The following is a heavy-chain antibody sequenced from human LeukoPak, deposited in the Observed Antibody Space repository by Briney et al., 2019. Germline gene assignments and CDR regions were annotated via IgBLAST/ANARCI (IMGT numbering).Heavy chain of an antibody. CDR2: INSDGSKI. D-gene: IGHD3-10*01. CDR1: GFTFSNYW. J-gene: IGHJ5*02. V-gene: IGHV3-74*01. Sequence: PGGSLRLSCAASGFTFSNYWMHWARQTPGKGLVWVSGINSDGSKILYADSVKGRFTISRDNAKNTLSLQMNSLRAEDTALYYCARGFNVDQPDWFDPWGQGTLVTVSS. CDR3: ARGFNVDQPDWFDP.